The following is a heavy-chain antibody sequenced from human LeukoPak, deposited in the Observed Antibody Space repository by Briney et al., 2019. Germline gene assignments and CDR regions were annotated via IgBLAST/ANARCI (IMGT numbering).Heavy chain of an antibody. CDR2: IYYSGST. CDR1: GDSISSGDYY. CDR3: ARGRHGYHLSGFHMDV. Sequence: PSQTLSLTCTVSGDSISSGDYYWSWIRQPPGKGLEWIGYIYYSGSTNYNPSLKSRVTISVDTSKNQFSLKLSSVTAADTAVYYCARGRHGYHLSGFHMDVWGKGTTVTVSS. V-gene: IGHV4-61*08. J-gene: IGHJ6*03. D-gene: IGHD6-25*01.